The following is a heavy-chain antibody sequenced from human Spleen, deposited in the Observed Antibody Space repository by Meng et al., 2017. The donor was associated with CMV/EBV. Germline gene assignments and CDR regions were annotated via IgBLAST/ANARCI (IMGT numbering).Heavy chain of an antibody. CDR2: ISSRSTYI. Sequence: GRSLRLSCAASEFTFSNYIMNWVRQAPGKGLEWVSSISSRSTYISYADSVKGRFTVSRDNAKNSLYLQMDSLRAEDTAVYYCARDRGSYYVSWGQGTTVNVSS. J-gene: IGHJ6*02. CDR3: ARDRGSYYVS. V-gene: IGHV3-21*01. CDR1: EFTFSNYI. D-gene: IGHD1-26*01.